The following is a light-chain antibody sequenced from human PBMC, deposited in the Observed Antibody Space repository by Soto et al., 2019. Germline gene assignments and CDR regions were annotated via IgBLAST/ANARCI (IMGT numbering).Light chain of an antibody. J-gene: IGKJ1*01. CDR1: QSVSSSY. Sequence: EIVLTQSPGTLSLSPGERATLSCRASQSVSSSYLAWYQQKPGQAPRLLIYGVFSRATGTPDRFSGSGSWTDFTLTITRLEPEDVAVYYCQQYGSSRTFGQGTKVEIK. CDR3: QQYGSSRT. CDR2: GVF. V-gene: IGKV3-20*01.